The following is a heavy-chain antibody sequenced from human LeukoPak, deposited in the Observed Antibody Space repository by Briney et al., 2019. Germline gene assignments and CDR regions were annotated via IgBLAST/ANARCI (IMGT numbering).Heavy chain of an antibody. CDR2: IIPIFGTA. CDR3: ARGGLIVADDAFDI. J-gene: IGHJ3*02. Sequence: VASVKVSCKTSVGTFSSYAISWVRQPPGQGLEWMGGIIPIFGTANYAQKFQGRVTITADESTSTAYIELSSLRSEDTAVYYCARGGLIVADDAFDIWGQGTMVTVSS. V-gene: IGHV1-69*13. D-gene: IGHD5-12*01. CDR1: VGTFSSYA.